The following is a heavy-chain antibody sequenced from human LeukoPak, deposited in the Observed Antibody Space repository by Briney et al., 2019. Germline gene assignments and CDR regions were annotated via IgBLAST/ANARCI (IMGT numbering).Heavy chain of an antibody. Sequence: GGSLRLSCAASGFTFSSYWMNWVRQAPGKGLEWVANIKYDGSDKYYVDSVKGRFTISRDNAKNSLYLQMNSLRAEDTAVYYCAKSDNTGYYTTYYFDSWGRGTLVTVSS. CDR3: AKSDNTGYYTTYYFDS. J-gene: IGHJ4*02. CDR2: IKYDGSDK. D-gene: IGHD3-22*01. CDR1: GFTFSSYW. V-gene: IGHV3-7*02.